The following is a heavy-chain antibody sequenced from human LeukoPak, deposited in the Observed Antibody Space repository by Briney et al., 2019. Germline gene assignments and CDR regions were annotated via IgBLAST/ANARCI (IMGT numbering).Heavy chain of an antibody. CDR3: ANSDDVYCGDSFGY. Sequence: GGSLRLSCAASGFTFSSYGMHWVRQAPGKGLEGVADISYDGSNKYYTDSVKDRFTISRDNSKNTLYLQMNSLRAEDYSVYSCANSDDVYCGDSFGYWGQGTLVTVSS. J-gene: IGHJ4*02. D-gene: IGHD2-21*01. V-gene: IGHV3-30*18. CDR2: ISYDGSNK. CDR1: GFTFSSYG.